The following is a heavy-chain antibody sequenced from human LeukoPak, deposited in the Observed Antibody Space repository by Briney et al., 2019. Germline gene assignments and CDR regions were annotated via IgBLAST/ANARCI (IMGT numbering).Heavy chain of an antibody. CDR1: GFTFSTYS. CDR2: ISSRSTTI. J-gene: IGHJ3*02. Sequence: GGSLRLSCAASGFTFSTYSMIWVRQAPGKGLEWVSYISSRSTTIYYADSVKGRFTISRDFAKNSLYLQTNSLRDEDTAVYYCAGDYDRTGRAFDIWGQGTMVTVSS. V-gene: IGHV3-48*02. CDR3: AGDYDRTGRAFDI. D-gene: IGHD3-22*01.